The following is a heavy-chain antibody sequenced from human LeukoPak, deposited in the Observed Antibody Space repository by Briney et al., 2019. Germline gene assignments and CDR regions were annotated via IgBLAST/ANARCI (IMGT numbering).Heavy chain of an antibody. CDR2: VYYSGST. J-gene: IGHJ4*02. D-gene: IGHD3-22*01. CDR3: ARQDYDSSGYYSLNYFDY. V-gene: IGHV4-39*01. Sequence: SETLSLTCTVSGGSISSSSYYWGWIRQPPGKGLEYIGSVYYSGSTYYNPSLKSRVTISVDTSKNQFSLKLSSVTAVDTAVYYCARQDYDSSGYYSLNYFDYWGQGTLVTVSS. CDR1: GGSISSSSYY.